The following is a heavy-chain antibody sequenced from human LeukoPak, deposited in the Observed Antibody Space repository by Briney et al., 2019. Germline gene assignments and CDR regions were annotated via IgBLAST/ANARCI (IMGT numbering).Heavy chain of an antibody. V-gene: IGHV4-59*01. D-gene: IGHD6-6*01. Sequence: PSETLSLTCTVSGGSISSYYWSWIRQPPGKGLEWIGYIYYSGSTNYNPSLKSRVTISVDTSKNQFSLKLSSVTAADTAVYYCARDRSSIAARGWFDPWGQGTLVTVSS. CDR2: IYYSGST. CDR3: ARDRSSIAARGWFDP. J-gene: IGHJ5*02. CDR1: GGSISSYY.